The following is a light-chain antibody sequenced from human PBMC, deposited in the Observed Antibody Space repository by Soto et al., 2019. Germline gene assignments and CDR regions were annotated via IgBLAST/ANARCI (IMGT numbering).Light chain of an antibody. CDR2: TNN. CDR1: SSNIGKNP. CDR3: AAWDGSLNGYV. V-gene: IGLV1-44*01. Sequence: QSVLTQPPSASGTPGQKVTIPCSGASSNIGKNPVNWYQHLPGTAPKLLISTNNRRPSGVPARFSGSKSGTSASLAISGLQSGDEADYYCAAWDGSLNGYVFGTGTKLTVL. J-gene: IGLJ1*01.